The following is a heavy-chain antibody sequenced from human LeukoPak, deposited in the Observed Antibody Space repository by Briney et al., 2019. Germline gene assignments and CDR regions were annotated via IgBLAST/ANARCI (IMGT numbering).Heavy chain of an antibody. J-gene: IGHJ4*02. V-gene: IGHV3-23*01. CDR1: GFTFSSYA. Sequence: GGSLRLSCAASGFTFSSYAMSWVRQAPGKGLEWVSGINSNGINIYYVDSVKGRFTISRDNSKNTLFLQMSSLRAEDTAVYYCAKVMSITIFGVAIGAPFDYWGQGTLVTVSS. D-gene: IGHD3-3*01. CDR2: INSNGINI. CDR3: AKVMSITIFGVAIGAPFDY.